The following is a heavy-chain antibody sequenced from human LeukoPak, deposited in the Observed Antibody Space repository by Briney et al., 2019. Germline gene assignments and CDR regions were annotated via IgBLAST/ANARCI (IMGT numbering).Heavy chain of an antibody. CDR2: IYYSGST. V-gene: IGHV4-39*01. CDR1: GGSISSSSYY. J-gene: IGHJ4*02. Sequence: PSETLSLTCTVSGGSISSSSYYWGWIRQPPGKGLEWIGSIYYSGSTYYNPSLKSRVTISVDTSKNQFSLKLSPVTAADTAVYYCARLFNRYYDSSGYYYDDYWGQGTLVTVSS. CDR3: ARLFNRYYDSSGYYYDDY. D-gene: IGHD3-22*01.